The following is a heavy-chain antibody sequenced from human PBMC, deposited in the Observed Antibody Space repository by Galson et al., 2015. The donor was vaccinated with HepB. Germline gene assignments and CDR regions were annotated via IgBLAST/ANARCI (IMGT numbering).Heavy chain of an antibody. D-gene: IGHD4-23*01. V-gene: IGHV3-74*01. CDR2: INSDGSTT. CDR3: ASHPPGAHGGNPKTYYFEDFPREFGFDY. J-gene: IGHJ4*02. Sequence: SLRLSCAASGFTFSSYWMHWVRQAPGKGLVWVSRINSDGSTTRYADSVKGRFTISRDNAQNTLYLQMNSLRAEDTAVYYCASHPPGAHGGNPKTYYFEDFPREFGFDYWGQGTLVTVSS. CDR1: GFTFSSYW.